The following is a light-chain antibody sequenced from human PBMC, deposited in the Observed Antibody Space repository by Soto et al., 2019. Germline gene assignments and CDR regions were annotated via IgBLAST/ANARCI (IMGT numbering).Light chain of an antibody. CDR2: GAS. CDR1: QSVGSN. V-gene: IGKV3-15*01. Sequence: IVMTQSPATLSVSPGERVILSCRASQSVGSNVAWYQQKPGQSPRLLIYGASTRVTGIPARFTGSGCGTEFTLTINSLQSEDFAMYHCQQYDNWPPFTFGGGTKVEIK. CDR3: QQYDNWPPFT. J-gene: IGKJ4*01.